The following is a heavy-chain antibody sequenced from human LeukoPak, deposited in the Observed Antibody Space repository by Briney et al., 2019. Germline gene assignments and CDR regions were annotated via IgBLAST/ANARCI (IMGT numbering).Heavy chain of an antibody. D-gene: IGHD3-22*01. CDR2: ITGNGGNR. Sequence: GGSLRLSCAASGFTFSNYGMNWVRQAPGKGLEWVSGITGNGGNRYYADSVKGRLTISRDNSKSTLYLQMNSLRAEDTAVYYCAKGGLVHAFDIWGQGTMVTVSS. CDR3: AKGGLVHAFDI. CDR1: GFTFSNYG. J-gene: IGHJ3*02. V-gene: IGHV3-23*01.